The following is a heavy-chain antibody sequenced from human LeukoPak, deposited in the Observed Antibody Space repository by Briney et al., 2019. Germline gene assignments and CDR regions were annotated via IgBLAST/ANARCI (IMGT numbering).Heavy chain of an antibody. V-gene: IGHV5-51*01. Sequence: GESLKISCKGSGYRFATYWIGWVRQMPGKGPEWMGIIYPADSDTRYRPSFQGQVTISADKSISTAYLQWSSLKASDTAMYYCATSYFDYVWGSYRGQAFDIWGQGTMVTVSS. D-gene: IGHD3-16*02. CDR1: GYRFATYW. CDR3: ATSYFDYVWGSYRGQAFDI. J-gene: IGHJ3*02. CDR2: IYPADSDT.